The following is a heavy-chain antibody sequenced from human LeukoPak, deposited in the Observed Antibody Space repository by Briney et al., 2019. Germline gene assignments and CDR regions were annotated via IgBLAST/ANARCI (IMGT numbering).Heavy chain of an antibody. CDR2: ISWNSGYI. V-gene: IGHV3-9*01. D-gene: IGHD3-16*01. J-gene: IGHJ3*02. CDR3: AKLTTHLGYRGRVGGDDAFDI. Sequence: GGSLRLSCAASGFTFDDYAMHWVRQAPGKGLEWVSGISWNSGYIDYADSVRGRFTISRDNAKNSLYLQMNSLRTEDTALYYCAKLTTHLGYRGRVGGDDAFDIWGQGTMVTVSS. CDR1: GFTFDDYA.